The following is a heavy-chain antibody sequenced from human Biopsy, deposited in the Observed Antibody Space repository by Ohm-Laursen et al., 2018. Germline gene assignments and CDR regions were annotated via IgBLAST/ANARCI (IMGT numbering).Heavy chain of an antibody. CDR2: IYYSGNT. V-gene: IGHV4-59*04. CDR3: AKQVDFWSGYVDY. Sequence: TLSLTCEVFGASLSSHFWTWIRQSPGKGLEWIGNIYYSGNTDYSPSLKSRVTISVDTSNNQFSLKLRSVTAADTAVYYCAKQVDFWSGYVDYWGQGTLVAVSS. D-gene: IGHD3-3*01. CDR1: GASLSSHF. J-gene: IGHJ4*02.